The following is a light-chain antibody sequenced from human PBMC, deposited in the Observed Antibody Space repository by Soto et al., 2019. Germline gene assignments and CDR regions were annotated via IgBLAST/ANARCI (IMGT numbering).Light chain of an antibody. Sequence: DIQMTQSPSSVSASVGDRVIITCRASQVINTHLAWYQQRPGRVPNLLIYDTSILQTGVPSRFSGSGSGTDFTLTISSLQPEDSGTYYCQQGSRFPFSFGGGTKVDIK. CDR3: QQGSRFPFS. CDR1: QVINTH. V-gene: IGKV1D-12*01. J-gene: IGKJ4*01. CDR2: DTS.